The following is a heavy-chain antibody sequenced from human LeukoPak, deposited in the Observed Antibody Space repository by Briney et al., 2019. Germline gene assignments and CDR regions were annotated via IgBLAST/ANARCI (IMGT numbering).Heavy chain of an antibody. J-gene: IGHJ4*02. Sequence: PGRSLRLSCAASGFTFDDYAMHWVRQAPGKGLEWVSGISWNSGSIGYADSVKGRFTISRDNAKNSLYLQMNSLRAEDTAVYYCAIGPESYSEYWGQGTPVTVSS. CDR1: GFTFDDYA. V-gene: IGHV3-9*01. CDR2: ISWNSGSI. CDR3: AIGPESYSEY.